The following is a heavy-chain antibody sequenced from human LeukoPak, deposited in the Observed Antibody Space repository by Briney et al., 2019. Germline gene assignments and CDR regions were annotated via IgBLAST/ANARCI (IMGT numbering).Heavy chain of an antibody. CDR2: IYYSGSA. Sequence: SETLSLTCTVSGGSISSSSYYWGWIRQPPGKGLEWIGSIYYSGSAYYNPSLKSRVTISVDTSKNQFSLKLSSVTAADTAVYYCARDRYGFGEGDYWGQGTLVTVSS. J-gene: IGHJ4*02. D-gene: IGHD3-10*01. CDR1: GGSISSSSYY. V-gene: IGHV4-39*07. CDR3: ARDRYGFGEGDY.